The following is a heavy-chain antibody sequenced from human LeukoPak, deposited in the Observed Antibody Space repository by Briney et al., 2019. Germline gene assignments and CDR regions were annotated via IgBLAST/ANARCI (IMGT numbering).Heavy chain of an antibody. CDR1: GFIFSSYW. CDR2: IKQDGSEE. V-gene: IGHV3-7*01. Sequence: PGGSLRLSCAASGFIFSSYWMSWVRQAPGKGLQWVANIKQDGSEEYYVDSVKGRFTISRDNAKNSLSLQINSLRAEDTAVYYCARVTSGLDYWGQGTLVTVSS. J-gene: IGHJ4*02. CDR3: ARVTSGLDY.